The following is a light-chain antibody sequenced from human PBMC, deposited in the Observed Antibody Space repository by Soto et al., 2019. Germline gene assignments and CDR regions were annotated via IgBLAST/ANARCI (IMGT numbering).Light chain of an antibody. Sequence: QSALTQPPSVSGAPGQRVAFSCIGSSSNIGAGYDVHWYKQVPRSAPKRIIYGNSNRPSGVPDRFSGSKSRTSASLAITGLQAEDEAYYYCQSYDSSSYVFGSGTKVTVL. J-gene: IGLJ1*01. CDR1: SSNIGAGYD. CDR3: QSYDSSSYV. V-gene: IGLV1-40*01. CDR2: GNS.